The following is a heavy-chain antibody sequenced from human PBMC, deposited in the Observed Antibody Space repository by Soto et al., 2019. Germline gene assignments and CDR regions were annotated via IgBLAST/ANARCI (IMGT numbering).Heavy chain of an antibody. V-gene: IGHV4-34*01. Sequence: SETLSLTCAVYGGSFSGYYWSWIRQPPGKGLEWIGEINHSGSTNYNPSLKSRVTISVDTSKNQFSLKLSSVTAADTAVYYCARDRFWSGYYLRRNWFDPWGQGTLVTVSS. J-gene: IGHJ5*02. CDR2: INHSGST. CDR3: ARDRFWSGYYLRRNWFDP. CDR1: GGSFSGYY. D-gene: IGHD3-3*01.